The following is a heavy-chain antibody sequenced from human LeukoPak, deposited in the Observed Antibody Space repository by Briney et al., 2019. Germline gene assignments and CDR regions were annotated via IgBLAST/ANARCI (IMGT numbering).Heavy chain of an antibody. CDR2: INSDGSST. J-gene: IGHJ4*02. Sequence: PGGSLRLSSAASGFNFRNYWMHWVRQAPGKGLVWVSRINSDGSSTSYADSVKGRFTISRDNAENTLYLQINSLRAEDTAVYYCATDEAATGRLDYWGQGTLVTDSS. D-gene: IGHD1-1*01. V-gene: IGHV3-74*01. CDR3: ATDEAATGRLDY. CDR1: GFNFRNYW.